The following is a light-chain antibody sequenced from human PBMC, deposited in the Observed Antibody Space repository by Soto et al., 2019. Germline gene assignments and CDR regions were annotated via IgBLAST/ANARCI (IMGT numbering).Light chain of an antibody. CDR1: QDIGNW. V-gene: IGKV1-12*01. J-gene: IGKJ1*01. Sequence: DIQMTQSPSSVSAAVGDGVTFTCRASQDIGNWLAWYQQKPGEAPRLLIYSASSLQSGVPSRFSGSGSGTEFNLTISSLQPEDFATYFCQQAKNFPWTFGQGTKVE. CDR3: QQAKNFPWT. CDR2: SAS.